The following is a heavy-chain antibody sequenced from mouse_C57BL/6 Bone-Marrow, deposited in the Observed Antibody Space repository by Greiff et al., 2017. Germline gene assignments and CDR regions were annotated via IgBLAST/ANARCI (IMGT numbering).Heavy chain of an antibody. CDR2: ISSGGDYI. J-gene: IGHJ3*01. Sequence: EVKLLESGEGLVKPGGSLKLSCAASGFTFTSYAMSWVRQTPEKRLEWVAFISSGGDYIYYADTVKGRFTFSRDNARNTLYLQLSSLKSEETAMDYCTREGSGRPFAYWGQGTLVTVSA. D-gene: IGHD1-1*01. CDR3: TREGSGRPFAY. CDR1: GFTFTSYA. V-gene: IGHV5-9-1*02.